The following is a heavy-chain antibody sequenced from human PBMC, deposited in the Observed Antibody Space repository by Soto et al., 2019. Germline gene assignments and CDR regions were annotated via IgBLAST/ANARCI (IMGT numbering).Heavy chain of an antibody. Sequence: ASVKVSCKASGYTFTSYDLHWVRPATGQGLEWMGWMNPNSGNTGYAQKFQGRVTMTRNTSISTAYMELSSLRSEDTAVYYCARGHATVVTPVDYWGQGTLVTVSS. V-gene: IGHV1-8*01. CDR2: MNPNSGNT. CDR3: ARGHATVVTPVDY. CDR1: GYTFTSYD. D-gene: IGHD4-17*01. J-gene: IGHJ4*02.